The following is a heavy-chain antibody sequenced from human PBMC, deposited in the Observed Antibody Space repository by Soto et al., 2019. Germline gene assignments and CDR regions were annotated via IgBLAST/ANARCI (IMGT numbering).Heavy chain of an antibody. CDR1: GGSISSYY. Sequence: ETLSLTCTVSGGSISSYYWSWIRQPPGKGLEWIGYIYYSGSTNYNPSLKSRVTISVDTSKNQFSLKLSSVTAADTAVYYCAREYSSGWYGDWFDPWGQGTLVTVSS. D-gene: IGHD6-19*01. J-gene: IGHJ5*02. CDR2: IYYSGST. CDR3: AREYSSGWYGDWFDP. V-gene: IGHV4-59*01.